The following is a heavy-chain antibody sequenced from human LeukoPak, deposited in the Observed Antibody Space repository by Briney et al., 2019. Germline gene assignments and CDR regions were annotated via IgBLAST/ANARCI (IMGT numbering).Heavy chain of an antibody. CDR3: AKDRLGGPYFFHY. CDR1: GFTFSTYG. V-gene: IGHV3-21*04. Sequence: GGSLRLSCAASGFTFSTYGMNWVRQAPGKGLEWVSSISSSSSYIYYADSVKGRFTISRDNSKNTLYLQINSLRAEDTAVYFCAKDRLGGPYFFHYWGQGTLVTVSS. D-gene: IGHD3-16*01. J-gene: IGHJ4*02. CDR2: ISSSSSYI.